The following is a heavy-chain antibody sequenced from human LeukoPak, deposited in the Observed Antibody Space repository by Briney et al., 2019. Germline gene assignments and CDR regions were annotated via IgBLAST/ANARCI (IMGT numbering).Heavy chain of an antibody. V-gene: IGHV3-23*01. D-gene: IGHD3-3*01. J-gene: IGHJ4*02. CDR3: AKVPHYDFWSGFDY. CDR2: ISGSGGST. CDR1: GFTFSSYA. Sequence: GGSLRLSCAASGFTFSSYAMSWVRRAPGKGLEWVSAISGSGGSTYYADSVKGRFTISRDNSKNTLYLQMNSLRAEDTAVYYCAKVPHYDFWSGFDYWGQGTLVTVSS.